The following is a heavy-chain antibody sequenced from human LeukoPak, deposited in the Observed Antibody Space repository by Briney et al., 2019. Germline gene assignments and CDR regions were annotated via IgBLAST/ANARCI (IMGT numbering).Heavy chain of an antibody. Sequence: GAPVKVSCKASGYTFTSYGISWVRQAPGQGLEWMGWISAYNGNTNYAQKLQGRVTMTTDTSTSTAYMELRSLRSDDTAVYYCARATFTISIPDAFDIWGQGTMVTVSS. D-gene: IGHD3-9*01. J-gene: IGHJ3*02. CDR2: ISAYNGNT. V-gene: IGHV1-18*01. CDR1: GYTFTSYG. CDR3: ARATFTISIPDAFDI.